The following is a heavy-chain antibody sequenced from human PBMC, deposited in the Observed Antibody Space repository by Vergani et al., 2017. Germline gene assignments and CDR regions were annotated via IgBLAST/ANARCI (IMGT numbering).Heavy chain of an antibody. CDR3: VGTGDTAMVLGY. V-gene: IGHV4-39*07. D-gene: IGHD5-18*01. Sequence: QLQLQESGPGLLKPSETLSLTCSVSGTSISGSSDYWGWIRQPPGKGLEWIGSIYHSTSTYHNPSLKSRVFISVDTSTNQFSLKLSSVTAADTAVYYCVGTGDTAMVLGYWGQGTLVTVPS. CDR2: IYHSTST. J-gene: IGHJ4*02. CDR1: GTSISGSSDY.